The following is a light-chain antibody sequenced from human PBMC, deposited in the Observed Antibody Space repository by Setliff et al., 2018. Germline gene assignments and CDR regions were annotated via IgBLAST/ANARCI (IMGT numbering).Light chain of an antibody. Sequence: DIQMTQSPSTLSASVGDRVTITCRASQSISSWVAWYQQKPGKAPKVLVYKASTLQSGVPSRFSGSGSGTEFTLTISSLQPDDFATYYCQQYKDYPTFGQGTKVDIK. CDR2: KAS. J-gene: IGKJ1*01. CDR3: QQYKDYPT. CDR1: QSISSW. V-gene: IGKV1-5*03.